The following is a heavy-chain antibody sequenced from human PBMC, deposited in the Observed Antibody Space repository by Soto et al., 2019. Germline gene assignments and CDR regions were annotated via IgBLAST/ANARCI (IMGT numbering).Heavy chain of an antibody. V-gene: IGHV4-34*01. CDR1: GGSFSGYY. Sequence: SETLSLTCAVYGGSFSGYYWSWIRQPPGKGLEWIGEINHSGSTNYNPSLKSRVTISVDTSKNQFSLKLSSVTAADTAVYYCARELVYCSSTSCYQGMDVWGQGTTVTVSS. CDR2: INHSGST. D-gene: IGHD2-2*01. J-gene: IGHJ6*02. CDR3: ARELVYCSSTSCYQGMDV.